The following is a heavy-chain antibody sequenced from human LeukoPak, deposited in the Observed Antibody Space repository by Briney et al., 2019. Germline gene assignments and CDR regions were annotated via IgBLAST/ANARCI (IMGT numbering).Heavy chain of an antibody. CDR1: GGSISSYY. D-gene: IGHD3-22*01. Sequence: PSETLSLTCTVSGGSISSYYWSWIRQPPGKGLEWIGYIYYSGSTNYNPSLKSRVTISVDTSKNQFSLKLSSVTAADTAVYYCAREGITMIAPGMDAWGKGTTVTVSS. J-gene: IGHJ6*04. CDR2: IYYSGST. V-gene: IGHV4-59*01. CDR3: AREGITMIAPGMDA.